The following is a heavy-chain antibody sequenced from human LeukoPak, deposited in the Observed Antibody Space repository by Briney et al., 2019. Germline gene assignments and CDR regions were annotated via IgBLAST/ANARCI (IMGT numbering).Heavy chain of an antibody. J-gene: IGHJ4*02. Sequence: GGSLLLSCASSGFSFDDYTMHWIRQPPGKGLEWVSLINWDGGSTYYADPVKGRFTISRDNSKNTLYLQMNSLRAEDTAVYYCARDNGSYSLGFDYWGQGTLVTVSS. CDR3: ARDNGSYSLGFDY. CDR2: INWDGGST. CDR1: GFSFDDYT. V-gene: IGHV3-43*01. D-gene: IGHD1-26*01.